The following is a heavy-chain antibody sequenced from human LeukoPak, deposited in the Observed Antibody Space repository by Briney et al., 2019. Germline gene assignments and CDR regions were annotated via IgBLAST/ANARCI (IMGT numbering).Heavy chain of an antibody. Sequence: GGSLRLSCAASGFTFSSYGMHWVRQAPGKGLEWVAVISYDGSNKYYADSVEGRFTISRDNSKNTLYLQMNSLRAEDTAVYYCASIASWSSYYFDYWGQGTLVTVSS. CDR3: ASIASWSSYYFDY. J-gene: IGHJ4*02. CDR2: ISYDGSNK. CDR1: GFTFSSYG. V-gene: IGHV3-30*03. D-gene: IGHD2-2*01.